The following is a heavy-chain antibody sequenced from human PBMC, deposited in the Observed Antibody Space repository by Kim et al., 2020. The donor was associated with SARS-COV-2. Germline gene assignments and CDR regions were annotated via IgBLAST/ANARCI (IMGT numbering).Heavy chain of an antibody. CDR1: GGSITGYF. J-gene: IGHJ4*02. CDR3: ARDMPSIGGNSD. CDR2: IYYTGST. D-gene: IGHD1-26*01. V-gene: IGHV4-59*01. Sequence: SETLSLVCTVSGGSITGYFWSWIRQSPGKGLEWIGYIYYTGSTYYNSSLNSRATISFGTSKNLFSLTVSSVTAADTAIYYCARDMPSIGGNSDWGQGALV.